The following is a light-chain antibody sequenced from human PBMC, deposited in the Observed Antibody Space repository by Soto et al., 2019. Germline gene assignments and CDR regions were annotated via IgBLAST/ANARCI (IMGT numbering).Light chain of an antibody. V-gene: IGKV3-15*01. CDR1: QSVSSK. Sequence: ETVMTQSPATLSVSPGERATLSCRASQSVSSKLAWYQQKPGQAPRLLIYGASTRATGIPARFSGSGSGTEFTLSISSQQSEDFAVYYCQQYNKWPRTFGQGTKVEIK. J-gene: IGKJ1*01. CDR2: GAS. CDR3: QQYNKWPRT.